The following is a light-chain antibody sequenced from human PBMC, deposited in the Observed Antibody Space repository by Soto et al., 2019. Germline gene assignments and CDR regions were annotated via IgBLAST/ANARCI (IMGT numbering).Light chain of an antibody. CDR3: QQYNSYSYT. V-gene: IGKV1-5*01. CDR1: QSISSW. Sequence: DIQMTQSPSTLSASVGDRVTITCRASQSISSWLDWYHQKQGKASKLLIYDASSLESRVPSRFSGSGSGTEVTLTVSSLQPDYFATYSCQQYNSYSYTFGQGTKREIK. J-gene: IGKJ2*01. CDR2: DAS.